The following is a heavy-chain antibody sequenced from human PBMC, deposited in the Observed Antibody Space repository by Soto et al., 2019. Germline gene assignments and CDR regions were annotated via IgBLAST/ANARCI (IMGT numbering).Heavy chain of an antibody. D-gene: IGHD1-26*01. CDR3: AREKKSLSGSYRPSLDY. Sequence: QVQLVESGGGVVQPGRSLRLSCAASGFTFSSYAMHWVRQAPGKGLEWVPVISYDGSNKYYADSVKGRFTISRDNSKNTLYLQMNSLRAEDTAVYYCAREKKSLSGSYRPSLDYWGQGTLVTVSS. CDR1: GFTFSSYA. V-gene: IGHV3-30-3*01. CDR2: ISYDGSNK. J-gene: IGHJ4*02.